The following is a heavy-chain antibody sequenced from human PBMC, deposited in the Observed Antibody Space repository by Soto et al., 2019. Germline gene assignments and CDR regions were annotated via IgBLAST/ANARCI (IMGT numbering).Heavy chain of an antibody. J-gene: IGHJ4*02. D-gene: IGHD3-9*01. CDR1: GYTFTSYA. CDR3: ARNYDILTGYSPFDY. CDR2: INAGNGNT. Sequence: HVQLVQSGAEVKKPGASVKVSCKASGYTFTSYAMHWVRQAPGQRLEWMGWINAGNGNTKYSQKFQGRVTITRDTSASTAYMELSSLRSEDTAVYYCARNYDILTGYSPFDYWGQGTLVTVSS. V-gene: IGHV1-3*01.